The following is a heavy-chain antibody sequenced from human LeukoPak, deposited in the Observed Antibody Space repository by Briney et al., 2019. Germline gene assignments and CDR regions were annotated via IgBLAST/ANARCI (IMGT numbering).Heavy chain of an antibody. CDR3: ASNAGD. Sequence: PGGSLRLSCAASGFTVSDNYMTWVRQAPGKGLEWVSSIYSAGATHYAESVKGRFTISRDNSKNTLYLQMNSLRAEDMAVYYCASNAGDWGQGTLVTVSS. CDR1: GFTVSDNY. V-gene: IGHV3-53*01. CDR2: IYSAGAT. J-gene: IGHJ4*02. D-gene: IGHD1-26*01.